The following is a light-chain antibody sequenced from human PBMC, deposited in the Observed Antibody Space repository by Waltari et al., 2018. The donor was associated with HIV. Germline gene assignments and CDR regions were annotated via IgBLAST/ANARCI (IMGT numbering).Light chain of an antibody. V-gene: IGKV3-15*01. CDR1: QSVGGN. CDR2: GAT. Sequence: EIVMTQSPDTLSVSPGYRAPLSCRASQSVGGNLAWYQVRPGQTPSLLIYGATSRTTGFPARFSGRGSGTEFTLTISGLQSEDFAIYYCQQYNELPQTFGQGTRV. CDR3: QQYNELPQT. J-gene: IGKJ1*01.